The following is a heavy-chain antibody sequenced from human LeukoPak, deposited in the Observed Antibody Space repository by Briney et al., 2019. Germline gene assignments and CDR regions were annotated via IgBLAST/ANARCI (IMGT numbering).Heavy chain of an antibody. CDR2: ISSSSSHI. CDR1: GFTFSSYS. J-gene: IGHJ4*02. D-gene: IGHD6-13*01. Sequence: GGSLRLSCAASGFTFSSYSMNWVRQAPGKGLEWVSSISSSSSHIYYADSVKGRFTISRDNSKNTLFLQMNSLRAEDTAVYYCAKVPTYSSSWYAFYFDYWGQGTLVTVSS. CDR3: AKVPTYSSSWYAFYFDY. V-gene: IGHV3-21*04.